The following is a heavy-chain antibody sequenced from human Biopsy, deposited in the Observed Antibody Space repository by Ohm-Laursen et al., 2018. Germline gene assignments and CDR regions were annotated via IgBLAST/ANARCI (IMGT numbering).Heavy chain of an antibody. V-gene: IGHV3-23*01. CDR1: GFTFSNYA. D-gene: IGHD1/OR15-1a*01. CDR3: AKEVFSAVGTSGFDP. Sequence: SLRLSCAASGFTFSNYAMSWVRQAPGKGLEWVSGISGSGGRTYYAESMKGRFTISRDNSKKTVYLQMKSLRAEDTAVYYCAKEVFSAVGTSGFDPWGQGTLLTVSS. CDR2: ISGSGGRT. J-gene: IGHJ5*02.